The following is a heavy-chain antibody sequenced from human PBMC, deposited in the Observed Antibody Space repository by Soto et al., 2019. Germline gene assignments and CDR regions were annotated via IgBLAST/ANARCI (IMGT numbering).Heavy chain of an antibody. CDR2: ISGSGGST. J-gene: IGHJ6*03. CDR3: AKFLERAYYYYYMDV. D-gene: IGHD1-1*01. V-gene: IGHV3-23*01. CDR1: GFTFSSYA. Sequence: TGGSLRLSSAASGFTFSSYAMSWVRQAPGKGLEWVSAISGSGGSTYYADSVKGRFTISRDNSKNTLYLQMNSLRAEDTAVYYCAKFLERAYYYYYMDVWGKGTTVTVSS.